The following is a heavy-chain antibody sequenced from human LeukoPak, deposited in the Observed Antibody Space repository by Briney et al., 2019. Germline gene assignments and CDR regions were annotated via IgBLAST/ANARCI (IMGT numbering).Heavy chain of an antibody. CDR2: IYYSEST. D-gene: IGHD4-17*01. J-gene: IGHJ4*02. Sequence: SETLSLTCTVSGGSMSSRSYYWGWIRQAPGKGLEWIGSIYYSESTYQNPSLKSRVTISVDTSKNQFSLKLSSVTAADTAVYYCARIPTVTFFDYWGQGTLVTVSS. CDR3: ARIPTVTFFDY. V-gene: IGHV4-39*07. CDR1: GGSMSSRSYY.